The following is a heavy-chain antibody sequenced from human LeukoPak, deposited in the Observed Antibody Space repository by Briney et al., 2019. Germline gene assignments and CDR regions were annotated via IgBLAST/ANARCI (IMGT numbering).Heavy chain of an antibody. J-gene: IGHJ4*02. CDR1: GFTFSSYS. CDR2: ISSSSSYI. V-gene: IGHV3-21*01. CDR3: ARDHDSSGAFDY. Sequence: GGFPRLSCAASGFTFSSYSMNWVRQAPGKGLEWVSSISSSSSYIYYADSVKGRFTISRDNAKNSLYLQMNSLRAEDTAVYYCARDHDSSGAFDYWGQGTLVTVSS. D-gene: IGHD3-22*01.